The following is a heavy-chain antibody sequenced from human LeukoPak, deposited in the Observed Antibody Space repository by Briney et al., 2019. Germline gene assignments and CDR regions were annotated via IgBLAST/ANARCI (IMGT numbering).Heavy chain of an antibody. D-gene: IGHD3-22*01. J-gene: IGHJ4*02. CDR2: ISSSGSTI. CDR1: GFTFSSYE. Sequence: GESLRLSCAASGFTFSSYEINWVRQAPGKGLEWVSYISSSGSTIYYADSVKGRFTISRDNAKNSLYLQMNSLRAEDTAVYYCARETYYYDSSGYYPYYFDYWGQGTLVSVSS. CDR3: ARETYYYDSSGYYPYYFDY. V-gene: IGHV3-48*03.